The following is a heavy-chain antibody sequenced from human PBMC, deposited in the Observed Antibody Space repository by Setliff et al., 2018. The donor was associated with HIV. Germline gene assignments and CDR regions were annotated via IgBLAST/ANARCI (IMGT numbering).Heavy chain of an antibody. CDR2: IIPMFGTA. V-gene: IGHV1-69*06. Sequence: SVKVSCKASGGTFSSYAIGWVRQAPGQGLEWMGRIIPMFGTANYAQKFQGRVTITADKSTSTAYMELSSLRSEDTAVYYCARDKDAIYYGSGSFFYYYYMDVWGKGTTVTVSS. CDR1: GGTFSSYA. D-gene: IGHD3-10*01. CDR3: ARDKDAIYYGSGSFFYYYYMDV. J-gene: IGHJ6*03.